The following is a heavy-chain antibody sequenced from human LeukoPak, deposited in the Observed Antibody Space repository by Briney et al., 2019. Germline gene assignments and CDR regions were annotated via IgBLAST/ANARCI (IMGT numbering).Heavy chain of an antibody. Sequence: GASVKVSCKASGYTFTGYYMHWVRQAPGQGLEWMGWINPNSGGTNYAQKFQGWVTMTRDTSISTAYMELSRLRSDDTAVYYCARLLEHVVGADDAFDIWGQGTMVTVSS. D-gene: IGHD1-26*01. CDR3: ARLLEHVVGADDAFDI. J-gene: IGHJ3*02. V-gene: IGHV1-2*04. CDR2: INPNSGGT. CDR1: GYTFTGYY.